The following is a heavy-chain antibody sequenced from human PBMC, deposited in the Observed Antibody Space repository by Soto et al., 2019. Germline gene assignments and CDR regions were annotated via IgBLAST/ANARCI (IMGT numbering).Heavy chain of an antibody. CDR1: GFTFSSYS. CDR2: ISSSSSYI. J-gene: IGHJ6*02. V-gene: IGHV3-21*01. Sequence: GGSLRLSCAASGFTFSSYSMNWVRQAPGKGLEWVSSISSSSSYIYYADSVKGRFTISRDNAKNSLYLQMNSLRAEDTAVYYCARAVYTIHYYGMDVWGQGTTVTVSS. D-gene: IGHD3-9*01. CDR3: ARAVYTIHYYGMDV.